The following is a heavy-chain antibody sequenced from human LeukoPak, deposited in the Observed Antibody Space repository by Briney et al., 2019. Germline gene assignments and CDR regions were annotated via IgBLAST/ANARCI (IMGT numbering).Heavy chain of an antibody. CDR2: IYTSGST. Sequence: SETLSLTCTVSGGSISSYYWSWIRQPPGKGLEWIGYIYTSGSTNYNPSLKSRVTISVDTSKNQFSLKLSSVTAADTVVYYCARQVVVVITTNYYYYMDVWGKGTTVTVSS. CDR3: ARQVVVVITTNYYYYMDV. J-gene: IGHJ6*03. V-gene: IGHV4-4*09. CDR1: GGSISSYY. D-gene: IGHD3-22*01.